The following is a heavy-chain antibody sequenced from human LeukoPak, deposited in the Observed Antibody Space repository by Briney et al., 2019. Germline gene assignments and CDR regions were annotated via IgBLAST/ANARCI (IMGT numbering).Heavy chain of an antibody. D-gene: IGHD1-1*01. V-gene: IGHV3-33*01. J-gene: IGHJ4*02. CDR1: GFTFSDYG. Sequence: AGGSLRLSCAASGFTFSDYGMHWVRQAPGKGLEWVALIYYDGSNKYFADFVKGRFTISRDNSRNTLYLQMSSLRVEDTAVYYCAVNWNLDYWGQGTLVTVSS. CDR2: IYYDGSNK. CDR3: AVNWNLDY.